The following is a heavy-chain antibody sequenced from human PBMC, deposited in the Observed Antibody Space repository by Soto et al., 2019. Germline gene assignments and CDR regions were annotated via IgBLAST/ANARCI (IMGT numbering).Heavy chain of an antibody. CDR1: GGSVSSGSYY. CDR2: IYYSGST. J-gene: IGHJ6*02. V-gene: IGHV4-61*01. CDR3: ARERALGGYYGMDV. D-gene: IGHD7-27*01. Sequence: QVQLQESGPGLVKPSETLSLTCTVSGGSVSSGSYYWSWIRQPPGKGLEWIGYIYYSGSTNYNPSLKSRVTISVDTSKNQFSLKLSSVTAADTAVYYCARERALGGYYGMDVWGQGTTVTVSS.